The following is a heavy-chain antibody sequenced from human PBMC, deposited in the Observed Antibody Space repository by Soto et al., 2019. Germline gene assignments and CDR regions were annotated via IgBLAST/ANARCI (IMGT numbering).Heavy chain of an antibody. Sequence: QVQLVQSGAEVKKPGASVKVSCKASGYTFTSYAMHWVRQAPGKRLEWMGWINAGNGNTKYSQKFQGRVTITRHTSASTAYMELSSLRSEDTAVYYCARGAVAAAGTSGDYWGQGTLVTVSS. V-gene: IGHV1-3*01. CDR3: ARGAVAAAGTSGDY. CDR1: GYTFTSYA. D-gene: IGHD6-13*01. J-gene: IGHJ4*02. CDR2: INAGNGNT.